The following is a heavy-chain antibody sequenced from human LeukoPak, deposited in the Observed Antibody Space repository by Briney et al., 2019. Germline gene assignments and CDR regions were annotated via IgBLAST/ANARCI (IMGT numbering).Heavy chain of an antibody. CDR2: IYYSGST. Sequence: TSETLSLTCTVSGGSISSYYWSWIRQPPGKGLEWIGYIYYSGSTNYNPSLKSRVTISVDTSKNQFSLKLSSVTAADTAVYYCASLGLHGYYYYMDVWGKGTTVTVSS. V-gene: IGHV4-59*01. D-gene: IGHD4-11*01. CDR3: ASLGLHGYYYYMDV. J-gene: IGHJ6*03. CDR1: GGSISSYY.